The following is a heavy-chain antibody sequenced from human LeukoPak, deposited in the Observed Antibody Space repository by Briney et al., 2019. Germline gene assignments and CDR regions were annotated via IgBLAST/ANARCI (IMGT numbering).Heavy chain of an antibody. CDR3: AKDRITMIVVAFAGGMDV. J-gene: IGHJ6*02. Sequence: GGSLRLSCAASGFTFSSYWMSWVRQAPGKGLEWVANIKQDGSEKYYVDSVKGRFTISRDNAKNSLYLQMNSLRAEDTAVYYCAKDRITMIVVAFAGGMDVWGQGTTVTVSS. CDR2: IKQDGSEK. V-gene: IGHV3-7*01. D-gene: IGHD3-22*01. CDR1: GFTFSSYW.